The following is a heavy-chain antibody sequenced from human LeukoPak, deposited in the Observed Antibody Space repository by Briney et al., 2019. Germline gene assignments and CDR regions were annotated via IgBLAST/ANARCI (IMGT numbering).Heavy chain of an antibody. CDR3: AKDFRPVAVAGTGILDY. Sequence: PGGSLRLSCAASGFPFSSYAMSWVRQPPVKGLECISTISDSFRITDDADSVKGRFTISRDNSKNTLYLQMNTLRAEDTAVYYCAKDFRPVAVAGTGILDYWGQGTLVTVSS. V-gene: IGHV3-23*01. J-gene: IGHJ4*02. CDR1: GFPFSSYA. CDR2: ISDSFRIT. D-gene: IGHD6-19*01.